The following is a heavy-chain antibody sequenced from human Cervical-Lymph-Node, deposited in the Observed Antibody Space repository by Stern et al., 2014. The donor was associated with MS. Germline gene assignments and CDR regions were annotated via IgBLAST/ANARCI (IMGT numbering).Heavy chain of an antibody. D-gene: IGHD2-21*02. Sequence: QMQLVQSGAEVKKPGASVKVSCKASGYTFSAYNMHWVRQAPGQGLEWMGWIDPNSGGTSYAPNFQGRVTMTRDTSISTAYMELSRLTSDDTAIYYCARNIAVVTAIPMDWFDPWGQGTLVTVSS. CDR1: GYTFSAYN. J-gene: IGHJ5*02. CDR3: ARNIAVVTAIPMDWFDP. V-gene: IGHV1-2*02. CDR2: IDPNSGGT.